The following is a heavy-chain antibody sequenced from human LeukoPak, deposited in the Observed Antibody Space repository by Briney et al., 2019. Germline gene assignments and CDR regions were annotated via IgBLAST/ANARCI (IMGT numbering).Heavy chain of an antibody. CDR1: GGALSGNY. Sequence: SETLSFTCAVYGGALSGNYWSWIRQPPGKGLEWIGEITHGGSINYNPSLKSRVTISVDTSKNQFSLNLRSVTAADTAVYYCTRGRDAYKCGRDWGQGSLVTVSA. J-gene: IGHJ4*02. D-gene: IGHD5-24*01. V-gene: IGHV4-34*01. CDR2: ITHGGSI. CDR3: TRGRDAYKCGRD.